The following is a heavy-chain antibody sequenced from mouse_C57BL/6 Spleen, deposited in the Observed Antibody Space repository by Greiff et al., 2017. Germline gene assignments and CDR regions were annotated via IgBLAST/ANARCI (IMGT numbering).Heavy chain of an antibody. CDR3: ARTLYGSRGFDY. CDR2: IYPGDGDT. CDR1: GYAFSSYW. D-gene: IGHD1-1*01. Sequence: QVQLQQSGAELVKPGASVKISCKASGYAFSSYWMNWVKQRPGKGLEWIGQIYPGDGDTNYNGKFKGKATLTADKSSSTAYMQLSSLTSEDSAVYFCARTLYGSRGFDYWGQGTTLTVSS. J-gene: IGHJ2*01. V-gene: IGHV1-80*01.